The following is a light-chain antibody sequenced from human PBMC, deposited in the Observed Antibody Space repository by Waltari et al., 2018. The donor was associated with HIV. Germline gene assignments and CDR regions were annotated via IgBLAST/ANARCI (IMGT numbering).Light chain of an antibody. V-gene: IGLV1-47*01. J-gene: IGLJ2*01. CDR2: RNN. CDR3: ATWDDTLSGHVV. CDR1: SSNIGSNY. Sequence: QSVLTQPTSASGTPGQRLPISCSGSSSNIGSNYVYWFQQLPGTAPKLLIYRNNQRPSGVPDRFSGSKSGTSASLAISGLRSEDEADYYCATWDDTLSGHVVFGGGTKLNVL.